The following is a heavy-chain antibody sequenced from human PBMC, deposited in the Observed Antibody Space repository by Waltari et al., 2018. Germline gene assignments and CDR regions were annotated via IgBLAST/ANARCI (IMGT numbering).Heavy chain of an antibody. V-gene: IGHV3-43D*04. D-gene: IGHD4-17*01. CDR2: ISWDGGST. CDR1: GFTFDDYA. Sequence: EVQLVESGGVVVQPGGSLRLSCAASGFTFDDYAMHWVRQAPGKGLEWVSLISWDGGSTYYADSVKGRFTISRDNSKNSLYLQMNSLRAEDTALYYCAKDSAAGDYFYFDYWGQGTLVTVSS. J-gene: IGHJ4*02. CDR3: AKDSAAGDYFYFDY.